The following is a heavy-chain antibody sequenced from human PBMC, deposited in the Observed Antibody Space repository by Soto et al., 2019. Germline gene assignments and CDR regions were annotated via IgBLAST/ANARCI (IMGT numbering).Heavy chain of an antibody. CDR2: ISYDGSNK. V-gene: IGHV3-30-3*01. CDR3: ARERVVTAGSYFDY. CDR1: GFTFSSYA. J-gene: IGHJ4*02. D-gene: IGHD3-3*01. Sequence: QVQLVESGGGVVQPGRSLRLSCAASGFTFSSYAMHWVRQAPGKGLEWVAVISYDGSNKYYADSVKGRFTISRDNSKNTLYLQMNSLRAEDTAVYYCARERVVTAGSYFDYWGQGTLSPSPQ.